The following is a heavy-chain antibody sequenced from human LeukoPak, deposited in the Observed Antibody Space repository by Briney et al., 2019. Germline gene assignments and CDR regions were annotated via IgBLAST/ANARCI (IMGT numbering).Heavy chain of an antibody. J-gene: IGHJ3*02. D-gene: IGHD4-23*01. CDR3: AREPTVVTPTDAFDI. V-gene: IGHV3-11*04. Sequence: GGSLRLSCAASGFTFSDYYMSWIRQAPGKGLEWVSYISSSGSTIYYADSVKGRFTISRDNAKNSLYLQMNSLRAEDTAVYYCAREPTVVTPTDAFDIWGQGTMVTVSS. CDR1: GFTFSDYY. CDR2: ISSSGSTI.